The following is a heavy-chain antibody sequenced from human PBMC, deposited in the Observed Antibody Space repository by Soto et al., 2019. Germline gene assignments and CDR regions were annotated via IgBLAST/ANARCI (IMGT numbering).Heavy chain of an antibody. CDR2: IYYSGST. CDR3: ARQRDYGDGLGY. V-gene: IGHV4-39*01. J-gene: IGHJ4*02. CDR1: GGSISSSSYY. D-gene: IGHD4-17*01. Sequence: PSETLSLTCTVSGGSISSSSYYWGWIRQPPGKGLEWIGSIYYSGSTYYNPSLKSRVTISVDTSKNQFSLKLSSVTAADTAVYYCARQRDYGDGLGYWGQGTLVTVSS.